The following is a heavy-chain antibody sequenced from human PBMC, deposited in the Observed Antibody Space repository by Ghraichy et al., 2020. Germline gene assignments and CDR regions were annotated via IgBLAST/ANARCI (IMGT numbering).Heavy chain of an antibody. Sequence: SGPTLVKPTQTLTLTCTFSGFSLSISGVGVGWIRQPPGKALEWLALIYWDDDKRYSPSLKNRLTITKDTSKNQVVLTMTNMDPVDTATYYCAHRPLSGYDYVFDYWGQGTLVTVSS. CDR3: AHRPLSGYDYVFDY. CDR2: IYWDDDK. J-gene: IGHJ4*02. CDR1: GFSLSISGVG. V-gene: IGHV2-5*02. D-gene: IGHD5-12*01.